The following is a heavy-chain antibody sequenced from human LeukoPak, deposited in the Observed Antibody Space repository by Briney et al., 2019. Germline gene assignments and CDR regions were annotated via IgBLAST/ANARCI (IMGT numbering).Heavy chain of an antibody. D-gene: IGHD3-22*01. J-gene: IGHJ4*02. CDR1: GFTFSSYE. CDR2: ISSSGSTI. Sequence: GGSLRLSCAASGFTFSSYEMNWVRQAPGKGLESVSYISSSGSTIYYADSVKGRFTISRDNAKNSLYLQMNSLRAEDTAVYYCARDKGTYYYDSSPEGYWGQGTLVTVSS. CDR3: ARDKGTYYYDSSPEGY. V-gene: IGHV3-48*03.